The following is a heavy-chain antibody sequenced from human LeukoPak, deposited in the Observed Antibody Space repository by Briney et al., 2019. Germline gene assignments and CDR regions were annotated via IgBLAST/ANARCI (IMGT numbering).Heavy chain of an antibody. CDR1: GFTFSSYS. CDR3: ARAGLYSSFWQQLASIDY. CDR2: ISSSSSYI. D-gene: IGHD6-13*01. Sequence: RGSLRLSCAASGFTFSSYSMNWVRQAPGKGLEWVSSISSSSSYIYYADSVKGRFTISRDNAKNSLYLQMNSLRAEDTAVYYCARAGLYSSFWQQLASIDYWGQGTLVTVSS. V-gene: IGHV3-21*01. J-gene: IGHJ4*02.